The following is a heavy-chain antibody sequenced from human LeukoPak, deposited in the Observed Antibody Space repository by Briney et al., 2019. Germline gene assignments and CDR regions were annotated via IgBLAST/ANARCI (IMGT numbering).Heavy chain of an antibody. Sequence: AGGSLRLSWVASGFTFTDYFMSWVRQAPGKGLEWVASIKHNGGEKYYVDSVKGQFTISRDNAKNSLYLEMSSLRAEDTAVYYCAKWKYSNSGIDDYWGQGTLVTVSS. D-gene: IGHD6-6*01. CDR2: IKHNGGEK. CDR1: GFTFTDYF. V-gene: IGHV3-7*03. J-gene: IGHJ4*02. CDR3: AKWKYSNSGIDDY.